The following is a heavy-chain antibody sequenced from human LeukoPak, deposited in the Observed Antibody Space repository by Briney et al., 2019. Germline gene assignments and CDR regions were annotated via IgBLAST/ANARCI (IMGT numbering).Heavy chain of an antibody. Sequence: HTGGSLRLSCTASGFTFSTYGMHWVRQAPGKGLEWVAFIRYDGGFKNYADSVKGRFTISRDNSKSTLYLQMNSLRAEDTAVYYCAKDLIAAAGAHNWFDPWGQGTLVTVSS. V-gene: IGHV3-30*02. CDR3: AKDLIAAAGAHNWFDP. D-gene: IGHD6-13*01. CDR1: GFTFSTYG. J-gene: IGHJ5*02. CDR2: IRYDGGFK.